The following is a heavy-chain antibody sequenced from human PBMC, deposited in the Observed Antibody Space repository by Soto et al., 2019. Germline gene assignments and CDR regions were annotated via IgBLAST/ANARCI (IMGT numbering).Heavy chain of an antibody. CDR1: GFNFSRDA. CDR3: AKHQGLWFGVGYYSYGMDV. V-gene: IGHV3-23*01. J-gene: IGHJ6*02. CDR2: LSGSGGST. D-gene: IGHD3-10*01. Sequence: EVQLLESGGGLVQPGGSLRLSCAASGFNFSRDAMSCVRQAPGKGLEWVAALSGSGGSTYYADSVKGRFTISRDNSKNPLYLQMNSLRAEDTAVLYCAKHQGLWFGVGYYSYGMDVCGQGTTVTVSS.